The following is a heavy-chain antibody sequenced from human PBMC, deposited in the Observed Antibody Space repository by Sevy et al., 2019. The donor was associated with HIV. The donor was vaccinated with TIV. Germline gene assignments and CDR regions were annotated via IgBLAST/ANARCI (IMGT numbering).Heavy chain of an antibody. V-gene: IGHV3-23*01. CDR2: IDGKGRST. CDR1: GFTFSSYA. Sequence: GGSLRLSCAASGFTFSSYAMSWVRQAPGKGLEWVSAIDGKGRSTHYADSVKGRFTISRDNSKNTLHLQMNSLRAEDTAVYYCAKTVNSGGGVVPAANYYYYGMDVWGQGTTVTVSS. D-gene: IGHD2-2*01. CDR3: AKTVNSGGGVVPAANYYYYGMDV. J-gene: IGHJ6*02.